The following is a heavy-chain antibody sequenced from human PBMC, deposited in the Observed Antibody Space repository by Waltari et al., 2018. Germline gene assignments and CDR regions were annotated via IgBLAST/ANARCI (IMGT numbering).Heavy chain of an antibody. D-gene: IGHD6-13*01. V-gene: IGHV3-21*01. Sequence: EVQLVESGGGLVKPGGSLRLSCAASGFTFSSYSMNWVRQAPGKGLEWSSSISSSSSYIYDADSVKGRFTISRDNAKNSWYLQMNSLRAEDTAVYYCAHVAAAGTYWGQGTLVTVSS. J-gene: IGHJ4*02. CDR3: AHVAAAGTY. CDR2: ISSSSSYI. CDR1: GFTFSSYS.